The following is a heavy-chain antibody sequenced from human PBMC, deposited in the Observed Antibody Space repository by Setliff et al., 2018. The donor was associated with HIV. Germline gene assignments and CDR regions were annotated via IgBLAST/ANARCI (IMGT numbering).Heavy chain of an antibody. J-gene: IGHJ6*03. V-gene: IGHV3-23*01. Sequence: PGGSLRLSCVASGFTFSTYAMSWVRQAPGKGLEWVSAISDSGGGTYYADSVKGRFTVSRDNSKYTLYLQMNSLRVEDTAVYYCASSGYNYGGYYMDVWGKGTTVTVSS. CDR3: ASSGYNYGGYYMDV. CDR2: ISDSGGGT. D-gene: IGHD5-18*01. CDR1: GFTFSTYA.